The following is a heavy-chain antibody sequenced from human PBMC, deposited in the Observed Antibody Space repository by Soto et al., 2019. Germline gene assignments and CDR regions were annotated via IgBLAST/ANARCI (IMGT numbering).Heavy chain of an antibody. Sequence: ASEKVSCKASGYTFTSYAMHWVRQAPGQRLEWMGWINAGNGNTKYSQKFQGRITITRDTSASTAYMELSSLRSEDTAVYYCARGWQYGSGDYWGQGTLVTVSS. CDR2: INAGNGNT. D-gene: IGHD2-15*01. J-gene: IGHJ4*02. CDR3: ARGWQYGSGDY. CDR1: GYTFTSYA. V-gene: IGHV1-3*01.